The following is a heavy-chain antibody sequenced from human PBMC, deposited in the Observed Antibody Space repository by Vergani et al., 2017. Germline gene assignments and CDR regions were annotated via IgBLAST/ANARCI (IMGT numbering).Heavy chain of an antibody. CDR3: ARDIRQLPYYYYMDV. CDR1: GFTFSSYW. D-gene: IGHD6-6*01. CDR2: IKQDGSEK. Sequence: EVQLVESGGGLVQPGGSLRLSCAASGFTFSSYWMSWVRQAPGKGLEWVANIKQDGSEKYYVDSVKGRFTISRDNAKNSLYLQMNSLRAEDTAVYYCARDIRQLPYYYYMDVWGKGTTVTVSS. J-gene: IGHJ6*03. V-gene: IGHV3-7*01.